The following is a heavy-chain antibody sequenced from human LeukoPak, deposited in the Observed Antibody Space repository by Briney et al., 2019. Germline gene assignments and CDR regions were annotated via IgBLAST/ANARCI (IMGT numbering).Heavy chain of an antibody. J-gene: IGHJ4*02. CDR2: ISIDGSNK. V-gene: IGHV3-30*18. D-gene: IGHD3-10*01. CDR1: GLSFNSCG. Sequence: PGGSLRLSCAASGLSFNSCGMHWVRQAPGKGLEWVAVISIDGSNKYYADSVKGRFTISRDNSKNTLSLQMNSLRTEDTAVFYCAKGSGGSGSFYNHFDCWGQGTLVTVSS. CDR3: AKGSGGSGSFYNHFDC.